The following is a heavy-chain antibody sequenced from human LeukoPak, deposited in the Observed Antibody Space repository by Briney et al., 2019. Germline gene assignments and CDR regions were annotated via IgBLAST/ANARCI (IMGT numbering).Heavy chain of an antibody. CDR3: ARRRDDYNYYFDY. CDR2: IYYTGGT. D-gene: IGHD5-24*01. Sequence: SETLSLTCTVSGGSISSYCWNWIRQPPGKGLEWIGYIYYTGGTNYNPSLKSRVTISVDTSKNQFSLILSSVTAADTAVYYCARRRDDYNYYFDYWGQGTLVTVSS. CDR1: GGSISSYC. J-gene: IGHJ4*02. V-gene: IGHV4-59*01.